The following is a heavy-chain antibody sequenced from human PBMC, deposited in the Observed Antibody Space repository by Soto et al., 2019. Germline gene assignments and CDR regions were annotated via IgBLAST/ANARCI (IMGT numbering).Heavy chain of an antibody. CDR1: GGAISSSSYF. CDR2: SLYSGTT. V-gene: IGHV4-39*01. D-gene: IGHD4-17*01. J-gene: IGHJ4*02. CDR3: ARGGGYYGVLFDY. Sequence: QLQLQESGPGLLRPSETLSLTCNVSGGAISSSSYFWAWVRQPPGKTLEWIGHSLYSGTTHNNESLQSRVTLSVDTSKNQFSLRLNPVTPADTAIYYCARGGGYYGVLFDYWGQGTLVPVSS.